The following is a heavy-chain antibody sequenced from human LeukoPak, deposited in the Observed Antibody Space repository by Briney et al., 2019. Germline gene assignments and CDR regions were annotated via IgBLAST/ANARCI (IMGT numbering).Heavy chain of an antibody. D-gene: IGHD6-13*01. CDR1: GFTFSSYA. CDR3: ARQGIARVYFDF. Sequence: GGSLRLSCAASGFTFSSYAMSWVRQAPGKGLEWVSAISGSGGSTYYADSVKGRFTISRDNAKNSLYLQMNSLRAEDTAVYYCARQGIARVYFDFWGQGTPVTVSS. J-gene: IGHJ4*02. V-gene: IGHV3-23*01. CDR2: ISGSGGST.